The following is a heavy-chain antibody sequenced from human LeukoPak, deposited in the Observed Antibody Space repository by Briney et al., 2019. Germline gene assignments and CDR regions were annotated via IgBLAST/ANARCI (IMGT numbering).Heavy chain of an antibody. CDR3: ATVTHYWGSWARSPFDY. V-gene: IGHV4-4*07. J-gene: IGHJ4*02. CDR2: IYISGST. Sequence: SETLSLTCTVSGGSISSYYWSWIRQPAGKGLEWIGRIYISGSTNYNPSLKSRVTMSVDTSKNQFSLKLSSVTAADTAVYYCATVTHYWGSWARSPFDYWGQGTLVTVSS. D-gene: IGHD3-16*01. CDR1: GGSISSYY.